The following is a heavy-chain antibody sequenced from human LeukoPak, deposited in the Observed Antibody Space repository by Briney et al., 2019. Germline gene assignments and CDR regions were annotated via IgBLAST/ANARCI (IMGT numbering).Heavy chain of an antibody. D-gene: IGHD5-24*01. CDR3: ARDRRDGYNWDWFDP. V-gene: IGHV3-21*01. CDR2: ISSSSSYI. Sequence: PGGSLRLSCAASGFTFSRYSMNWVRQAPGKGLEWVSSISSSSSYIYYADSVKGRFTISRDNAKNSLYLQMNSLRAEDTAVYYCARDRRDGYNWDWFDPWGQGTLVTVSS. J-gene: IGHJ5*02. CDR1: GFTFSRYS.